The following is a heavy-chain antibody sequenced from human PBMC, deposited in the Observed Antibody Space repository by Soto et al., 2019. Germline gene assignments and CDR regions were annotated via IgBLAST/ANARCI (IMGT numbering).Heavy chain of an antibody. CDR3: ARVPISAWEVAAADY. V-gene: IGHV1-18*01. J-gene: IGHJ4*02. CDR1: GYTFTSYG. CDR2: ISAYNGNT. D-gene: IGHD2-15*01. Sequence: GASVKVSCKASGYTFTSYGISWVRQAPGQGLEWMGWISAYNGNTNYAQKLQGRVTMTTDTSTSTAYMELRSLRSDDTAVYYCARVPISAWEVAAADYWGQGTLVTVSS.